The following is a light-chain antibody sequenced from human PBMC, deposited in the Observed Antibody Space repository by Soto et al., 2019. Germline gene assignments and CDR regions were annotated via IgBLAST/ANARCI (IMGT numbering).Light chain of an antibody. CDR1: QRVTNNF. Sequence: IVLTQSPGSLALSPGERGTLSCRASQRVTNNFLAWYRQTPGQAPRLLIYGASNRATGIPERFSGSGSGTDFTLYISSLEPGDSAVYYCQQYGSSPWTFGQGTKVEIK. CDR3: QQYGSSPWT. CDR2: GAS. J-gene: IGKJ1*01. V-gene: IGKV3-20*01.